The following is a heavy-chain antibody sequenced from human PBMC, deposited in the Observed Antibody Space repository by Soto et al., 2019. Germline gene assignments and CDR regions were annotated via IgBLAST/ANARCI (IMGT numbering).Heavy chain of an antibody. J-gene: IGHJ4*02. D-gene: IGHD6-19*01. CDR1: GFSLSTSGMC. CDR2: IDWDDDK. Sequence: ESGPKLVNPTQSLTLTCTFSGFSLSTSGMCVSWIRQPPGKALEWLALIDWDDDKYYSTSLKTRLTISKDTSKNQVVLTMTNMDPVDTATYYCARIRDIAVAPGDMHRGYDYWGQGTLVTVSS. V-gene: IGHV2-70*01. CDR3: ARIRDIAVAPGDMHRGYDY.